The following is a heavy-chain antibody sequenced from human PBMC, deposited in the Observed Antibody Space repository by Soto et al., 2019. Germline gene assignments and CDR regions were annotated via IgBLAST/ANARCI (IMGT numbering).Heavy chain of an antibody. CDR3: ANLRLIPRWSLYYFDC. Sequence: GASVKVSCKASGGTFSSYAISWVRQAPGQGLEWMGGIIPIFGTANYAQKFQGRVTITADESTSTAYMELNSLRAEDTAVYYCANLRLIPRWSLYYFDCWGQGTLVTVSS. CDR2: IIPIFGTA. D-gene: IGHD2-8*01. V-gene: IGHV1-69*13. J-gene: IGHJ4*02. CDR1: GGTFSSYA.